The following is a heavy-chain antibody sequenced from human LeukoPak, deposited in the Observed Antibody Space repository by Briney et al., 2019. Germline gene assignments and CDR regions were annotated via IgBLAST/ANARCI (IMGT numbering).Heavy chain of an antibody. Sequence: SASLSCKASRGTFSSYAISGVPHAPGQGLEWMGGNIPIFGIANYAQKFQGRVTITADKSTSTAYLELSSVRSEDTAVYYCASGGPEMATMGGDYFDYWGQGTLVTVSS. V-gene: IGHV1-69*17. CDR1: RGTFSSYA. J-gene: IGHJ4*02. CDR2: NIPIFGIA. CDR3: ASGGPEMATMGGDYFDY. D-gene: IGHD5-24*01.